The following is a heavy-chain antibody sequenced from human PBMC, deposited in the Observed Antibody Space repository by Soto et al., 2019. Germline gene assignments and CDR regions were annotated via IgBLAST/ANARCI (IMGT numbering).Heavy chain of an antibody. V-gene: IGHV1-69*04. D-gene: IGHD1-1*01. CDR2: IIPILGIA. CDR1: GGTFSSYT. Sequence: SVKVSCKASGGTFSSYTISWVRQAPGQGLEWMGRIIPILGIANYAQKFQGRVTITADKSTSTAYMELSSLRSEDTAVYYCARDKSTRYIGFDPWGQGTLVTVSS. J-gene: IGHJ5*02. CDR3: ARDKSTRYIGFDP.